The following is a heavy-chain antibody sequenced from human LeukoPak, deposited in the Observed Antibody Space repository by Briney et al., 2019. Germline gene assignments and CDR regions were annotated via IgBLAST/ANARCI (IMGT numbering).Heavy chain of an antibody. Sequence: GGSLRLSCAASGFTFSNAWMSWVRQAPGKGLEWVSAISGSGGYTYYADSVKGRFTISRDNAKNSLYLQMNSPRAEDTAVYYCARGEVVTASLPDFYYYYMDVWGKGTTVTISS. D-gene: IGHD2-15*01. CDR2: ISGSGGYT. J-gene: IGHJ6*03. CDR3: ARGEVVTASLPDFYYYYMDV. CDR1: GFTFSNAW. V-gene: IGHV3-21*01.